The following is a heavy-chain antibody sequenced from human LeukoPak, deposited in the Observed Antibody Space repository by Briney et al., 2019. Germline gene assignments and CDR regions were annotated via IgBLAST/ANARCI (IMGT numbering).Heavy chain of an antibody. J-gene: IGHJ4*02. CDR2: IYYSGST. D-gene: IGHD6-19*01. Sequence: SETLSLTCTVSGGSIRSSSYYWGWIRQPPGKGLEWIGSIYYSGSTYYNPSLKSRVTISVDTSKNQFSLKLSSVTAADTAVYYCARGVSVGQWLVHYYFDYWGQGTLVTVSS. V-gene: IGHV4-39*07. CDR3: ARGVSVGQWLVHYYFDY. CDR1: GGSIRSSSYY.